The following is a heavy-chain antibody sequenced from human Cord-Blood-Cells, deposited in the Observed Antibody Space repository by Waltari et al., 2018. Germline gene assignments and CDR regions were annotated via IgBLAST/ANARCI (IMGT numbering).Heavy chain of an antibody. CDR3: AHRRVGWATYYFDY. CDR2: IYWDDDK. V-gene: IGHV2-5*02. CDR1: GFSLSTSGVG. J-gene: IGHJ4*02. D-gene: IGHD6-19*01. Sequence: QITLKESGPTLVKPTQTITLTCTFSGFSLSTSGVGVGWIRQPPGKALEWLALIYWDDDKRYSPSLKSRLTITKDTSKNQVVLTMTNMDPVDTATYYCAHRRVGWATYYFDYWGQGTLVTVSS.